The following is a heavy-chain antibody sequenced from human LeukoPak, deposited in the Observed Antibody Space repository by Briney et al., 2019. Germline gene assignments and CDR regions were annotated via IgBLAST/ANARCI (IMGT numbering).Heavy chain of an antibody. CDR1: GFTFISYE. Sequence: PGGSLRLSCAASGFTFISYEMNWVRQAPGKGLEWISYIDSISTTIYSADSVRGRFTISRDNAKNSVCLQMNSLRVEDTAIYYCARGAPLVAVTTGAFDIWGQGTMVTVSS. D-gene: IGHD2-15*01. CDR2: IDSISTTI. J-gene: IGHJ3*02. V-gene: IGHV3-48*03. CDR3: ARGAPLVAVTTGAFDI.